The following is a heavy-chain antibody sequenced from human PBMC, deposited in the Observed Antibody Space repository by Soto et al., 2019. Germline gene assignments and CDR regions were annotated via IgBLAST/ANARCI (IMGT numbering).Heavy chain of an antibody. CDR2: INPNNGDT. Sequence: QVQLVQSGAEVKKPGASVKVSCKASGYTFTGYYIHWVRQAPGQGLEWMGWINPNNGDTNFAQKFQGRVTLTRDTYTNTAYMELSSLRFDDTAVYYCARHSGYDYVFDYWGQGTLVTVSS. J-gene: IGHJ4*02. V-gene: IGHV1-2*02. D-gene: IGHD5-12*01. CDR1: GYTFTGYY. CDR3: ARHSGYDYVFDY.